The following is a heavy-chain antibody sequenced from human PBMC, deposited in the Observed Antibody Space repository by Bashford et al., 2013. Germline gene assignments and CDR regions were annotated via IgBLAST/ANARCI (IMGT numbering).Heavy chain of an antibody. D-gene: IGHD3-10*01. V-gene: IGHV6-1*01. J-gene: IGHJ6*02. CDR2: TYYRSTWIN. Sequence: SQTLSLTCAISGDSVSTNSAAWSWIRQSPSRGLEWLGRTYYRSTWINDYALSVKTRVSINPDASKNQFSLHLNSVTPEDTAVYYCAREVLVPDTREWFWRLDVWGQGTTVTVSS. CDR1: GDSVSTNSAA. CDR3: AREVLVPDTREWFWRLDV.